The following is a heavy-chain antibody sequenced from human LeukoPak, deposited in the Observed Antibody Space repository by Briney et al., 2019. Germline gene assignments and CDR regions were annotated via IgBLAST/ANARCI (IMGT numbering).Heavy chain of an antibody. J-gene: IGHJ2*01. CDR3: ARGTMTTVVTPYWYFDL. CDR1: GGSISSYY. V-gene: IGHV4-4*07. Sequence: SETLSLTCTVSGGSISSYYRSWIRQPAGKGLEWIGRIYTSGSTNYNPSLKSRVTISVDKSKNQFSLKLSSVTAADTAVYYCARGTMTTVVTPYWYFDLWGRGTLVTVSS. D-gene: IGHD4-23*01. CDR2: IYTSGST.